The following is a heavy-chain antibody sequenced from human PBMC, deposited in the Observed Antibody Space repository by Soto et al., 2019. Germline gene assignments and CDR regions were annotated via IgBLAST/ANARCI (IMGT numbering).Heavy chain of an antibody. CDR2: IYHSGST. V-gene: IGHV4-38-2*01. CDR3: AGNVLRFLEWPKTYFDY. D-gene: IGHD3-3*01. Sequence: NPSETLSLTCAVSGYSISSGYYWGWIRQPPGKGLEWIGSIYHSGSTYYNPSLKSRVTIPVDTSKNQFSLKLSSVTAADTAVYYCAGNVLRFLEWPKTYFDYWGQGTLVTVSS. CDR1: GYSISSGYY. J-gene: IGHJ4*02.